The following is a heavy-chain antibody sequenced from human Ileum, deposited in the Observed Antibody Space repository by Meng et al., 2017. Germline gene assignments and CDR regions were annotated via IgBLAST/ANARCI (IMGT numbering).Heavy chain of an antibody. Sequence: GRLRRSGPGRVKPSPTLSLTCAISGDIVSSDSGAWNWIRQSPSRGLEWLGRTFYRSKWNDDFAESVKSRITITTDTSKNQFSLHLNSVTPEDTAVYYCARGWYSSGFHSWGQGTLVTVSS. CDR2: TFYRSKWND. J-gene: IGHJ4*02. V-gene: IGHV6-1*01. CDR1: GDIVSSDSGA. CDR3: ARGWYSSGFHS. D-gene: IGHD6-19*01.